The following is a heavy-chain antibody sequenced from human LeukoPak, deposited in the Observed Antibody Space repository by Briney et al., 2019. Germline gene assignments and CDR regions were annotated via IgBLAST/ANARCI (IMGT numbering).Heavy chain of an antibody. J-gene: IGHJ4*02. D-gene: IGHD6-19*01. V-gene: IGHV3-30*02. CDR1: GFTFSSCG. Sequence: PGGSLRLSCAASGFTFSSCGFHWVRQAPGKGLEWVAFIRYDGSNKYYADSVKGRFTISRDNSKNTLYLQMNSLRAEDTAVYYCARDNGSGWYYFDYWGQGTLVTVSS. CDR2: IRYDGSNK. CDR3: ARDNGSGWYYFDY.